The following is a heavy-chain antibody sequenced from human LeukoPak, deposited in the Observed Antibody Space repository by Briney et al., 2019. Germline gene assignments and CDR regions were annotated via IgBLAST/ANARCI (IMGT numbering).Heavy chain of an antibody. D-gene: IGHD3-22*01. CDR2: ISYSGST. CDR3: ARHSKYYYDSSGSYVGYFQH. CDR1: GGSINSYY. J-gene: IGHJ1*01. V-gene: IGHV4-59*08. Sequence: SETLSLTCTVSGGSINSYYWTWIRQPPGKGLEWIGYISYSGSTNYNPSLKSRVTISVDTSKNQFSLKLSSVTAADTAVYYCARHSKYYYDSSGSYVGYFQHWGQGTLVTVSS.